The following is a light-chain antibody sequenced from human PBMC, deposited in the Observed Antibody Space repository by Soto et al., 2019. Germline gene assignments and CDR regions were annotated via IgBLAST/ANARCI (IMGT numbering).Light chain of an antibody. CDR2: GAS. J-gene: IGKJ4*01. Sequence: EIVLTQSPGSLSLSPGERATLSCRASQTVGRNYLAWYQQKPGQTPRLLIHGASNRATGIPDRISGSGSGTDFTLIISRLEPEDFALYYCQQYASSQLTFGGGTKVEIK. CDR3: QQYASSQLT. V-gene: IGKV3-20*01. CDR1: QTVGRNY.